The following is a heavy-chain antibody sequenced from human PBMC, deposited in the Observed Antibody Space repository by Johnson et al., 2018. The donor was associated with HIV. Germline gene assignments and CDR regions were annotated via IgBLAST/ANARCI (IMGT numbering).Heavy chain of an antibody. CDR2: IGTAGDT. J-gene: IGHJ3*02. D-gene: IGHD6-6*01. V-gene: IGHV3-13*01. Sequence: VQLVESGGGVVQPGGSLRLSCAASGFTFSSYDMHWVRQATGQGLEWVSAIGTAGDTYYPGSVKGRFTISRENAKNSLYLQMNSLRAEDTAVYYCARDRGSSSLDAFDIWGQGTMVTVSS. CDR3: ARDRGSSSLDAFDI. CDR1: GFTFSSYD.